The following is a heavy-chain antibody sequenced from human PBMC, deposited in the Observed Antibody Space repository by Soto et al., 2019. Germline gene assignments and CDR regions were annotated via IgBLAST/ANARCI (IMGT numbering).Heavy chain of an antibody. CDR1: GFTFSSYG. V-gene: IGHV3-30*18. CDR3: AKDLRGKADY. D-gene: IGHD3-10*01. CDR2: ISYDGSNK. J-gene: IGHJ4*02. Sequence: QVQLVESGGGVVQPGRSLRLSCAASGFTFSSYGMHWVRQAPGKGLEWVAVISYDGSNKYYADSVKGRFTIFRDNSKNTLYLQMNSLRAEDTAVYYCAKDLRGKADYWGQGTLVTVSS.